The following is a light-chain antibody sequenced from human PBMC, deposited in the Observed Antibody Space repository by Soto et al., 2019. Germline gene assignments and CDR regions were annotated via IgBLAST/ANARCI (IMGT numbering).Light chain of an antibody. CDR3: QSYDSSLSGRGV. Sequence: QSVLTQPPSVSGAPGQRVTISCTGSSSNIGAGYDVHWYQQLPGTAPKLLIYGNSNRPSGVPDRFSGYKSGTSASLAITGLQAEDEADYYCQSYDSSLSGRGVFGGGTKLTVL. CDR1: SSNIGAGYD. V-gene: IGLV1-40*01. J-gene: IGLJ2*01. CDR2: GNS.